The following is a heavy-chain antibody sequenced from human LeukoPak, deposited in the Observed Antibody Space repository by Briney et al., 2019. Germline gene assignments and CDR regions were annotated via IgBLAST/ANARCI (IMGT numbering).Heavy chain of an antibody. CDR3: ARGGGVWSGYYTGHYYYMDV. CDR2: SSHSGST. CDR1: GGSFSGYY. D-gene: IGHD3-3*01. V-gene: IGHV4-34*01. Sequence: SETLSLTCAVYGGSFSGYYWSWIRQPPGKGLEWVGESSHSGSTNYNPSLKSRAIISVDTSKNQFSLNLKSVTAADTAVYYCARGGGVWSGYYTGHYYYMDVWGKGTTVTVSS. J-gene: IGHJ6*03.